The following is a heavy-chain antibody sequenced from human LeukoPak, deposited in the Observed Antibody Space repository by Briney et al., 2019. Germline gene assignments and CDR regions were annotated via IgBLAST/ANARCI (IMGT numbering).Heavy chain of an antibody. J-gene: IGHJ4*02. D-gene: IGHD3-22*01. CDR3: ARNEGDYYDSSGYPDY. CDR2: IYHSGST. CDR1: GGSISSGGYS. Sequence: SETLSLTCAVSGGSISSGGYSWSWIRQPPGKGLEWIGYIYHSGSTYYNPSLKSRVTISVDTSKNQFSLKLSSVTAADTAVYYCARNEGDYYDSSGYPDYWGQGTLVTVSS. V-gene: IGHV4-30-2*02.